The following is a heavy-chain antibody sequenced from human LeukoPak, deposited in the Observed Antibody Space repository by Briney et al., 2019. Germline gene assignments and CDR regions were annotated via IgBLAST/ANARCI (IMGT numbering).Heavy chain of an antibody. V-gene: IGHV4-4*07. D-gene: IGHD1-26*01. Sequence: PSETLSLTCTVSGGSISSYYWSWIRQPAGKGLEWIGRIYTSGSTNYNPSLKSRVTISVDKSKSQFSLKLSSVTAADTAVYYCASESGSSRYDYWGQGTLVTVSS. CDR2: IYTSGST. CDR3: ASESGSSRYDY. CDR1: GGSISSYY. J-gene: IGHJ4*02.